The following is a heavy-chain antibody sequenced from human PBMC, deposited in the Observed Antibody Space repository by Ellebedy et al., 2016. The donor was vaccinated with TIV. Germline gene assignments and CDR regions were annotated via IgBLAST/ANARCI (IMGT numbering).Heavy chain of an antibody. Sequence: SQTLSLTCAVYGGSFTGYFWSWIRQPPGKGLEWIGEVNPSGTTNDNPSLKSRVTISVDTPKKQFSLRLTSVTATDTAVYYCARARGQYLYGSGSYFTNWGQGEMVTVSS. V-gene: IGHV4-34*01. CDR3: ARARGQYLYGSGSYFTN. J-gene: IGHJ4*02. CDR2: VNPSGTT. D-gene: IGHD3-10*01. CDR1: GGSFTGYF.